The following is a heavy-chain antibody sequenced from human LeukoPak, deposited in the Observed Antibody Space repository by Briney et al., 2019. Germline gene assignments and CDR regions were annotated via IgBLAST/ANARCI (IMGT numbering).Heavy chain of an antibody. V-gene: IGHV4-4*02. J-gene: IGHJ5*02. CDR2: IDHSGST. CDR3: ARDGIVVVDRWFDP. D-gene: IGHD2-15*01. Sequence: SETLSLTCAVSGGSIINSNWWSWVRQPPGKGLEWIGEIDHSGSTNYNPSLKSRVTISVDTSKNQFSLKLSSVTAADTAVYYCARDGIVVVDRWFDPWGQGTLVTVSS. CDR1: GGSIINSNW.